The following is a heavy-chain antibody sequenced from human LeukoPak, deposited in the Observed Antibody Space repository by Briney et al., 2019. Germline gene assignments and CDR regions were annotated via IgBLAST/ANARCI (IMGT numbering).Heavy chain of an antibody. CDR3: ARDLGFGETHDY. Sequence: VASVKVSCKASGYAFTSYGISWVRQAPGQGLEWMGWISAYKGNTNYAQKLQGRVTMTTDTSTSTAYMELRSLRSDDTAVYYCARDLGFGETHDYWGQGTLVTFSS. D-gene: IGHD3-10*01. CDR2: ISAYKGNT. CDR1: GYAFTSYG. J-gene: IGHJ4*02. V-gene: IGHV1-18*01.